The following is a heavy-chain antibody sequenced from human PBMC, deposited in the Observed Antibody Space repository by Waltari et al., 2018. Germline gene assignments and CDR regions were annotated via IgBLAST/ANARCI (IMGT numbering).Heavy chain of an antibody. CDR1: GGSFSGYY. Sequence: QVQLQQWGAGLLKPSETLSLTCAVYGGSFSGYYWSWLRQPPGKGLEWIGEINHSGSTNYNPSSKSRVTISVDTSKNQFSLKLSSVTAADTAVYYCARGGTVVVPAAMRRWFDPWGQGTLVTVSS. D-gene: IGHD2-2*01. CDR2: INHSGST. CDR3: ARGGTVVVPAAMRRWFDP. J-gene: IGHJ5*02. V-gene: IGHV4-34*01.